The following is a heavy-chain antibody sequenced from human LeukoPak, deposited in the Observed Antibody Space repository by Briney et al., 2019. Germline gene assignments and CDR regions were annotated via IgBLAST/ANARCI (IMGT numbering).Heavy chain of an antibody. Sequence: GGSLRLSCAASGFTFSDHYMDWVRQAPGKGLEWVAFIWFDGSNKHYADSVKGRFTISRDNSEDTLYLQMNSLRAEDTAVYYCVRDPSGSGFAFDSWGQGALVTVSS. CDR2: IWFDGSNK. CDR1: GFTFSDHY. J-gene: IGHJ4*02. D-gene: IGHD1-1*01. CDR3: VRDPSGSGFAFDS. V-gene: IGHV3-33*08.